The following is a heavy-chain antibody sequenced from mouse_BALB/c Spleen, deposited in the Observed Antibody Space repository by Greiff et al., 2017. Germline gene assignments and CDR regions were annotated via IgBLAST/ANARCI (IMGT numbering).Heavy chain of an antibody. D-gene: IGHD1-1*01. CDR1: GYTFTSYW. V-gene: IGHV1S41*01. CDR2: IAPGSGST. CDR3: ARSGGSSPYWYFDV. J-gene: IGHJ1*01. Sequence: DLVKPGASVKLSCKASGYTFTSYWINWIKQRPGQGLAWIGRIAPGSGSTYYNEMFKGKATLTVDTSSSTAYIQLSSLSSEDSAVYFCARSGGSSPYWYFDVWGAGTTVTVSS.